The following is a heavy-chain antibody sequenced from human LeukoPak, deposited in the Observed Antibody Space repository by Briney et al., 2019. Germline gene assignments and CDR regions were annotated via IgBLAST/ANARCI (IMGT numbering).Heavy chain of an antibody. D-gene: IGHD5-24*01. Sequence: PGGSLRLSCAASGFTFSGYWMHWVRQAPGKGLVWVSRINSDGSSTNYADSVKGRFTISRDNAKSTLYLQMNSLGAEDTAVYYCALDGYNSYFFDYWGQGTLVTVSS. V-gene: IGHV3-74*01. CDR2: INSDGSST. CDR1: GFTFSGYW. CDR3: ALDGYNSYFFDY. J-gene: IGHJ4*02.